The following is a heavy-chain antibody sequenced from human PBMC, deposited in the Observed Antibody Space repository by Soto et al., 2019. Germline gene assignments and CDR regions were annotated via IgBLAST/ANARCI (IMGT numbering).Heavy chain of an antibody. CDR3: ARDLAPGYCSGGSCYFSSGFDP. V-gene: IGHV4-31*03. CDR1: GGSISSGGYY. CDR2: IYYSGST. J-gene: IGHJ5*02. D-gene: IGHD2-15*01. Sequence: SETLSLTCTVSGGSISSGGYYWRWIRQHPGKGLEWIGYIYYSGSTYYNPSLKSRVTISVDTSKNQFSLKLSSVTAADTAVYYCARDLAPGYCSGGSCYFSSGFDPWGQGTLVTVSS.